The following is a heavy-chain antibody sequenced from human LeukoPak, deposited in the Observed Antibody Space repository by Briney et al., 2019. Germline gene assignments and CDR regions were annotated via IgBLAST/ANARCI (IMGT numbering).Heavy chain of an antibody. D-gene: IGHD5-24*01. CDR3: ARDISARDEAWWFDP. Sequence: GASVKVSCKASGYTFTGYYMHWVRQAPGQGLEWMGWINPNSGGTKYAQKFQGRVTLTRDLSTSTDYLELRSLRSEDTAVYYCARDISARDEAWWFDPWGQGTLVTVSS. CDR2: INPNSGGT. CDR1: GYTFTGYY. J-gene: IGHJ5*02. V-gene: IGHV1-2*02.